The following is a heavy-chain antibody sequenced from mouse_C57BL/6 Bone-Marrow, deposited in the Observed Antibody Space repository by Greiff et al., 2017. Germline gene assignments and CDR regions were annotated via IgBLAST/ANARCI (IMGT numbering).Heavy chain of an antibody. D-gene: IGHD2-1*01. V-gene: IGHV1-59*01. Sequence: QVQLQQPGAELVRPGTSVKLSCKASGYTFTSYWMHWVKQRPGPGLEWIGVIDPSDSYTNYNQKLKGKATLTVDTSSSTAYMQLSSLTSEDSAVYYCAYGNYTWFAYWGQGTLVTVSA. CDR2: IDPSDSYT. J-gene: IGHJ3*01. CDR1: GYTFTSYW. CDR3: AYGNYTWFAY.